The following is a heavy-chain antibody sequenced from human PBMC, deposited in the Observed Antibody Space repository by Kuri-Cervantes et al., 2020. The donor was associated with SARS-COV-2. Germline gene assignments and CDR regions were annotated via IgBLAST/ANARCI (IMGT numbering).Heavy chain of an antibody. CDR2: IYYRGST. CDR1: GGSISSGGYY. Sequence: SETLSPACTVSGGSISSGGYYWSWIRQHPGKGLEWIWYIYYRGSTYYNPSLKTRVTISVDTSKTKFSLKLSAVTAADTAVYYCARAQGRGVIITFFAYWGQGTLVTVSS. J-gene: IGHJ4*02. CDR3: ARAQGRGVIITFFAY. V-gene: IGHV4-31*03. D-gene: IGHD3-10*01.